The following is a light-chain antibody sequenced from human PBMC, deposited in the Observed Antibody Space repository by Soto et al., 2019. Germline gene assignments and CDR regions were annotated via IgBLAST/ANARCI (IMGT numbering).Light chain of an antibody. Sequence: EIVMPQAPATLSVSPGASATLSWRASQSVSSDLAWYHQKPGQAPRLLIYGASTRATGIPARFSGSGSGTDFTLTISSLQPEDFATYYCQQSYRNYGTFGQGTKVDIK. CDR2: GAS. V-gene: IGKV3-15*01. CDR3: QQSYRNYGT. CDR1: QSVSSD. J-gene: IGKJ1*01.